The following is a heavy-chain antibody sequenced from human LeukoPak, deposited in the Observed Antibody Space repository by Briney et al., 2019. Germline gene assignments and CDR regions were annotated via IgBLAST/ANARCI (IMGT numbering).Heavy chain of an antibody. J-gene: IGHJ3*02. CDR3: ARVSGYFASGSDYSPYAFDI. CDR2: INWNGGVI. Sequence: GGSLRLACEASGFIFEDYGLTWVRQAPGKGLEWVSLINWNGGVIGYADSVEGRFTISRDNAKTSVYLQMNSPRAEDTPSYHCARVSGYFASGSDYSPYAFDIWGQGTVVTVSS. CDR1: GFIFEDYG. D-gene: IGHD3-10*01. V-gene: IGHV3-20*01.